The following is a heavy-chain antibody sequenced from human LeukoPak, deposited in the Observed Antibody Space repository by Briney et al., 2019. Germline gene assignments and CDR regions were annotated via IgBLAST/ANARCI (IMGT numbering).Heavy chain of an antibody. Sequence: SGRSLRLSCAASGFTFSSYGMHWVRQAPGKGLEWVAVISYDGSNKYYADSAKGRFTISRDNSKNTLYLQMNSLRAEDTAVYYCAKPYYYDSRGYKYYFDYWGQGTLVTVSS. V-gene: IGHV3-30*18. D-gene: IGHD3-22*01. J-gene: IGHJ4*02. CDR1: GFTFSSYG. CDR3: AKPYYYDSRGYKYYFDY. CDR2: ISYDGSNK.